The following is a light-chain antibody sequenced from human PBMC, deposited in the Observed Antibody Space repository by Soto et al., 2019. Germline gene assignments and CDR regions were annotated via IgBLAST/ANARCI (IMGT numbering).Light chain of an antibody. CDR3: QQSHSTPIT. V-gene: IGKV1-39*01. CDR1: QSISSY. J-gene: IGKJ5*01. Sequence: DIQITHSPSSLSASVVDRVTFAFRASQSISSYVNWYQQTPGKAPKFLIYAASNLQGGVPSRFSGSGSGTDFTLTISSLQPEDFATYYCQQSHSTPITFGQGTRLEI. CDR2: AAS.